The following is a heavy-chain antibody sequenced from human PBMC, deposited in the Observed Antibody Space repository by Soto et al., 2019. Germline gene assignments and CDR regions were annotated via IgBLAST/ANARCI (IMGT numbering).Heavy chain of an antibody. CDR2: IYYSGST. CDR3: ARGKILTGMDV. V-gene: IGHV4-59*01. CDR1: GGSISSYY. Sequence: ETLSLTCTVSGGSISSYYWSWIRQPPGKGLEWIGYIYYSGSTNYNPSLKSRVTISVDTSKNQFSLKLSSVTAADTAVYYCARGKILTGMDVWGQGTTVTVSS. D-gene: IGHD3-9*01. J-gene: IGHJ6*02.